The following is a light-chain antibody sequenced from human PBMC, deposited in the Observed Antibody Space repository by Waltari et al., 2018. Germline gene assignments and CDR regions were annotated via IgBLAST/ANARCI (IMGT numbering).Light chain of an antibody. J-gene: IGKJ3*01. CDR3: QQYNSAPFT. CDR2: KAS. V-gene: IGKV1-12*01. Sequence: DIQMTQSPSSLSASVGDRVTITCRASPGISSWLAWYQQKPGNAPKLLIYKASSLQSGVPSRFSGSGSGRDFTRTISSLQPEDFATYYCQQYNSAPFTFGPGTKLDIK. CDR1: PGISSW.